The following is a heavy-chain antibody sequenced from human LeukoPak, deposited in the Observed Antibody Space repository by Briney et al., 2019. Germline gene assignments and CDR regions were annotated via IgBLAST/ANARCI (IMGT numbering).Heavy chain of an antibody. Sequence: SQTLSLTCAISGDSVSSNSAAWNWIRQSPSSGLEWLGRTYYRSKWYDAYAESVKSRITIKPDTSRNQFSLQLDSVTPEDTAVYYCARGHSGYIDYWGQGTLVTVSS. CDR3: ARGHSGYIDY. J-gene: IGHJ4*02. CDR1: GDSVSSNSAA. D-gene: IGHD5-12*01. V-gene: IGHV6-1*01. CDR2: TYYRSKWYD.